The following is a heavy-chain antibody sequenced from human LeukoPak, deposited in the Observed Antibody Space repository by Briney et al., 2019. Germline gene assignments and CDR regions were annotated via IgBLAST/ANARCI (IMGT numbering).Heavy chain of an antibody. CDR3: AGRAQTTGWSFDY. CDR2: IYYSGST. Sequence: SETLSLTCTVSGGSISNYYWSWIRQSPGKGLEWIGYIYYSGSTNYNPSLKSRVTISEDTSKNQFSLKLSSVTAADTAVYYCAGRAQTTGWSFDYWGQGALVTVSS. D-gene: IGHD6-19*01. J-gene: IGHJ4*02. V-gene: IGHV4-59*08. CDR1: GGSISNYY.